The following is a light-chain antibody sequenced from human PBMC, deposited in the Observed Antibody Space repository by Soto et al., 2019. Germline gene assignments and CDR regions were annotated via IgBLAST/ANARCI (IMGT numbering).Light chain of an antibody. CDR3: QQYNDWPRT. V-gene: IGKV3-15*01. CDR2: GAS. Sequence: EIVMTQSPATLSVSQGERATLSCRASQSISSELAWYQQIPGQAPRLLIYGASTRATGIPARFSGSGSGSEFTLTISSLQSEGFAVYYCQQYNDWPRTFGQGTKVEIK. CDR1: QSISSE. J-gene: IGKJ1*01.